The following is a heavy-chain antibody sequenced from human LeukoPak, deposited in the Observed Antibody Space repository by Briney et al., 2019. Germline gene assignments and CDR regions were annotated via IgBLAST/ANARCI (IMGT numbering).Heavy chain of an antibody. CDR2: IYYSGST. Sequence: PSETLSLTCTVSGGSISSSVYYWGWIRQPPGKGLEWIGSIYYSGSTYYNPSLKSRVTISVDTSKNQFSLKLSSVTAADTAVYYCARVPGRYYFDYWGQGTLVTVSS. CDR3: ARVPGRYYFDY. CDR1: GGSISSSVYY. D-gene: IGHD3-10*01. V-gene: IGHV4-39*07. J-gene: IGHJ4*02.